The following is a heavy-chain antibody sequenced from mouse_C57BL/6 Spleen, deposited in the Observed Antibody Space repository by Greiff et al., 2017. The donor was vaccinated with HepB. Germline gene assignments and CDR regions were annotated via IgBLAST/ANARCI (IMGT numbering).Heavy chain of an antibody. D-gene: IGHD1-1*01. J-gene: IGHJ3*01. V-gene: IGHV5-9-1*02. CDR3: TRGGPSYYGTY. Sequence: EVQGVESGEGLVKPGGSLKLSCAASGFTFSSYAMSWVRQTPEKRLEWVAYISSGGDYIYYADTVKGRFTISRDNARNTLYLQMSSLKSEDTAMYYCTRGGPSYYGTYWGQGTLVTVSA. CDR1: GFTFSSYA. CDR2: ISSGGDYI.